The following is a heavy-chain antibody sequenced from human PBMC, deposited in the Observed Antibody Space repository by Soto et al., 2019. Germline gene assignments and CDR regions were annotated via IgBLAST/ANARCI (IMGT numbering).Heavy chain of an antibody. CDR1: GYSFTSYW. CDR2: IYPGDSDT. V-gene: IGHV5-51*03. Sequence: EVQLVQSGAEVKKPGESLKISCKGSGYSFTSYWIGWVRQMPGKGLEWMGIIYPGDSDTRYSPSFQGQVTTSADKSISTAYLQWGSLRASDTAMYYCASSQAAAGPADAFDIWGQGTMVTVSS. D-gene: IGHD6-13*01. J-gene: IGHJ3*02. CDR3: ASSQAAAGPADAFDI.